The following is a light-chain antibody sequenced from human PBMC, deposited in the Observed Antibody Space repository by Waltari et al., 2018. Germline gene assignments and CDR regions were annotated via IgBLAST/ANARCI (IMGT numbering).Light chain of an antibody. J-gene: IGKJ5*01. V-gene: IGKV1-NL1*01. CDR1: QGISNS. CDR2: AAS. CDR3: QQYYNTPRIT. Sequence: DIQMTQSPSSLSASVGNRVTITCRASQGISNSLAWYQQKPGKAPKLLVYAASRLESGVPSRFSGSGSGTDYTLTISSLQPVDFATYYCQQYYNTPRITFGQGTRLEIK.